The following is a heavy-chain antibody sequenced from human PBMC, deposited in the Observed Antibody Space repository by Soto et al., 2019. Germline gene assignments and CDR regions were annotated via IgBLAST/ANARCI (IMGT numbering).Heavy chain of an antibody. J-gene: IGHJ6*02. Sequence: SCPTLVNPTQTLTLTCTFSGFSVSTSGMCVSWIRQPPGKALEWLARIDWDDDKYYSTSLKTRLTISKDTSKNQVVLTMTNMDPVVTATYYCARSTPQLNYYYGMDVWGQGTTVTVS. CDR1: GFSVSTSGMC. V-gene: IGHV2-70*11. CDR2: IDWDDDK. D-gene: IGHD5-18*01. CDR3: ARSTPQLNYYYGMDV.